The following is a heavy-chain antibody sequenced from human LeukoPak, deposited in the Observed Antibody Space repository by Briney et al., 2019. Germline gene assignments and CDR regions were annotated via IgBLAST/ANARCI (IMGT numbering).Heavy chain of an antibody. CDR2: ISGSSGST. Sequence: GGSLRLSCAASGFTFSSYAMSWVRQAPGKGLEWVSAISGSSGSTYYADSVKGRFTISRDNSKNTLYLQMNSLRAEDTAVYYCAKAPYHLVVVPAAMLSYYYYGMDVWGQGTTVTVSS. CDR1: GFTFSSYA. V-gene: IGHV3-23*01. D-gene: IGHD2-2*01. J-gene: IGHJ6*02. CDR3: AKAPYHLVVVPAAMLSYYYYGMDV.